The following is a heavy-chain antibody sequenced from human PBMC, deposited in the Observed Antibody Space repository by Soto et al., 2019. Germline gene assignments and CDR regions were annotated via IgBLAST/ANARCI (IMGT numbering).Heavy chain of an antibody. V-gene: IGHV4-31*03. CDR1: GGSISSGGYY. J-gene: IGHJ3*02. D-gene: IGHD3-22*01. CDR2: IYYSGST. CDR3: ARDHSYDSSGYYYVRDAFDI. Sequence: QVQLQESGPGLVKPSQTLSLTCTVSGGSISSGGYYWSWIRQHPGKGLEWIGYIYYSGSTYYNPSLKSRVTISVDTSKNQFSLKRSSVTAADTAVYYCARDHSYDSSGYYYVRDAFDIWGQGTMVTVSS.